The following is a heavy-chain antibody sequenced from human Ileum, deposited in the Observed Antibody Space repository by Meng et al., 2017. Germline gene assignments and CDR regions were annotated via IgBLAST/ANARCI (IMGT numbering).Heavy chain of an antibody. CDR3: SRVYDSTTDY. CDR1: GFSFSGSA. J-gene: IGHJ4*02. Sequence: GESLKSSCAASGFSFSGSAIHWVRQASGKGLEWVGRIRSRTNSYATAYAASVKGRFTVSRDDSKNTAYLQMNSLKTEDTAVYYCSRVYDSTTDYWGQGTLVTVSS. D-gene: IGHD3-9*01. V-gene: IGHV3-73*01. CDR2: IRSRTNSYAT.